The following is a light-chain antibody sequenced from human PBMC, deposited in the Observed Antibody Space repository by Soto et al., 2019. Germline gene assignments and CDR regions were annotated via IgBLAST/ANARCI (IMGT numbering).Light chain of an antibody. Sequence: QSALAQPASVSGSPGQSITISCTGTSSDVGAYNSVSWYQQHPHKAPQVIIYKGTQRPSGVSNRFSGSTSGNAASLTISGLQADDEADYFCCSSAPESTYVFGSGTKAHRP. CDR2: KGT. V-gene: IGLV2-23*01. J-gene: IGLJ1*01. CDR3: CSSAPESTYV. CDR1: SSDVGAYNS.